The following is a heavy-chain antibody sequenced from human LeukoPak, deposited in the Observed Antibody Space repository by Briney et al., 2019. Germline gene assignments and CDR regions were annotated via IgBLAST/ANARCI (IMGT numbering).Heavy chain of an antibody. CDR3: ARSGIAVDGGNFDS. Sequence: PSETLSLTCAVYGGSFSGYYWSWIRQPPGKGLEWIGEINHSGSTNYNPSLKSRVTISVDTSKNQFSLRLTSVTPADTAVFYCARSGIAVDGGNFDSWGQGALVTVSS. J-gene: IGHJ4*02. V-gene: IGHV4-34*01. CDR1: GGSFSGYY. CDR2: INHSGST. D-gene: IGHD6-19*01.